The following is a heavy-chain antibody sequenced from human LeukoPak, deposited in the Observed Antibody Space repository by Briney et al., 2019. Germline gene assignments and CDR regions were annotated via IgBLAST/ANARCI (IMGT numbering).Heavy chain of an antibody. Sequence: GRSLRLSCAASGFTFDDYAMLWVRQAPGKGLEWVSSINWNSNNIGYADSVKGRFTISRDNAKNSLYLQMNSLRPEDTALYYCARDSRYSYGYPDSWGQGTLVTVSS. CDR1: GFTFDDYA. J-gene: IGHJ4*02. CDR3: ARDSRYSYGYPDS. CDR2: INWNSNNI. D-gene: IGHD5-18*01. V-gene: IGHV3-9*01.